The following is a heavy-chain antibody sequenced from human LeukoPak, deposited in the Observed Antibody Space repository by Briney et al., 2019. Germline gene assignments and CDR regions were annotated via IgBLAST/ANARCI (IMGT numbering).Heavy chain of an antibody. J-gene: IGHJ5*02. CDR3: ARLPRFDP. V-gene: IGHV4-59*08. CDR1: GGSISRYY. CDR2: IYYRGST. Sequence: SETLTVTCTVSGGSISRYYWSWIRQPPGKGLEWIGYIYYRGSTNYNPSLKSRVTISVDTSQNQFSLKLSSVTAADTAMYYCARLPRFDPWGQGTLVTVSS.